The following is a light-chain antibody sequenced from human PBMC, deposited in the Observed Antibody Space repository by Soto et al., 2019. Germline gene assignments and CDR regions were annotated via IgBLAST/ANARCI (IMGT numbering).Light chain of an antibody. CDR3: AAWDDSLNGYV. Sequence: QSALTQPRSASGTPGQRVTISCSGSSSNIGSNTVNWYQQLPGTAPKLLIYSNSQRPSGVPDRFSGSKSGTSASLAISGLQSEDEADYYCAAWDDSLNGYVFGSGTKVTVL. J-gene: IGLJ1*01. CDR2: SNS. CDR1: SSNIGSNT. V-gene: IGLV1-44*01.